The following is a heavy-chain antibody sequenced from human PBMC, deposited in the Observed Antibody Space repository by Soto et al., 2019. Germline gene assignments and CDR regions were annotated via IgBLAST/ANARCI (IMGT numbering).Heavy chain of an antibody. Sequence: EVQLLESGGGLVQPGGSLRLSCAASGFTFSSYAMSWVRQAPGKGLEWVSAISGSGGSTYYADSVKGRFTISRDNYKNPLYLQMSSRTAEATAVYYCAKGGRCSSTSCQFFDYWGQGTLVTVSS. CDR1: GFTFSSYA. V-gene: IGHV3-23*01. CDR3: AKGGRCSSTSCQFFDY. J-gene: IGHJ4*02. CDR2: ISGSGGST. D-gene: IGHD2-2*01.